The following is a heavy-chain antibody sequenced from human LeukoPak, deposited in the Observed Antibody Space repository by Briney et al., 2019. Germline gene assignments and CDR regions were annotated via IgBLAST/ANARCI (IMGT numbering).Heavy chain of an antibody. J-gene: IGHJ4*02. V-gene: IGHV1-69*06. D-gene: IGHD6-19*01. CDR2: IIPIFGTA. CDR1: GGTFSSYA. CDR3: ARDSLGQQWLFYFDY. Sequence: SVKVSCKASGGTFSSYAISWARQAPGQGLEWMGGIIPIFGTANYAQKFQGRVTITADKSTSTAYMELSSLRSEDTAVYYCARDSLGQQWLFYFDYWGQGTLVTVSS.